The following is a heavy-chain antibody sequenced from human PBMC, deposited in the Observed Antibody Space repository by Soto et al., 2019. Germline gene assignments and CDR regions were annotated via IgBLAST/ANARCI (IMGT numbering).Heavy chain of an antibody. J-gene: IGHJ6*03. CDR1: GGSISGGGDY. D-gene: IGHD4-4*01. V-gene: IGHV4-31*03. Sequence: SETLSLTCTVSGGSISGGGDYWSWIRQHPGKGLEWIGYIYYSGSTYYNPSLKSRVTISVDTSKNQFSLKLSSVTAADTAVYYCTRDRKAVTRGDYYYYMDVWGKGTTVTVSS. CDR2: IYYSGST. CDR3: TRDRKAVTRGDYYYYMDV.